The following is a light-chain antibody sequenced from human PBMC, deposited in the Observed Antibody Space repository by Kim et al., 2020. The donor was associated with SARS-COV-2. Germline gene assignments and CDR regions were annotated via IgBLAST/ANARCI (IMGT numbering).Light chain of an antibody. CDR2: AAS. J-gene: IGKJ1*01. V-gene: IGKV1-9*01. CDR3: QQSNGYPWT. CDR1: QGISYY. Sequence: IQLTQSPSSLSASVGDRVTITCRVSQGISYYLAWYQQKPGKAPKLLMYAASTLQSGVPSRFSGSGSGTDFTLTISSLQPEDFATYYCQQSNGYPWTFGQGTKVEVK.